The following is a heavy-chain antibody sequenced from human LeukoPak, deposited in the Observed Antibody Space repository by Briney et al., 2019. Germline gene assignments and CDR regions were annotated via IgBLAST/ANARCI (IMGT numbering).Heavy chain of an antibody. J-gene: IGHJ4*02. CDR2: INPNSGGT. CDR1: GYTFTGYY. CDR3: ARVGIVVDFDY. D-gene: IGHD1-26*01. V-gene: IGHV1-2*02. Sequence: GASVKVSCKASGYTFTGYYMHWVRQAPGQGLEWMGWINPNSGGTNCAQKFQGRVTMTRDTSISTAYMELSRLRSDDTAVYYCARVGIVVDFDYWGQGTLVTVSS.